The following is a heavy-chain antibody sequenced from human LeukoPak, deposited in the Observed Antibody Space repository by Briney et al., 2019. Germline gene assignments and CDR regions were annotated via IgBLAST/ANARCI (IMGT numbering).Heavy chain of an antibody. V-gene: IGHV4-34*01. CDR1: GGSFSGYY. CDR3: ARGLRYYYGSGSRFDY. Sequence: PSETLSLTCAVYGGSFSGYYWSWIRQPPGKGLEWIGEINHSGSTNYNPSLKSRVTISVDTSKNQFSLKLSSVTAADTAVYYCARGLRYYYGSGSRFDYWGQGTLVTVSS. CDR2: INHSGST. D-gene: IGHD3-10*01. J-gene: IGHJ4*02.